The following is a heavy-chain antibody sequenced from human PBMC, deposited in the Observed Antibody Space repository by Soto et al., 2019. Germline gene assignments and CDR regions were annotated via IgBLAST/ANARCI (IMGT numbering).Heavy chain of an antibody. D-gene: IGHD6-6*01. CDR3: ARRARPDFYYMDV. CDR1: GFTLSGYA. J-gene: IGHJ6*03. Sequence: ESGGGLAQPGGSLRLSCAASGFTLSGYAMDWVRQAPGKGLEYVSGISSNGVGTYYANSVQGRFTISRDNSKNTVYLQMGSLRPEDMAVYYCARRARPDFYYMDVWGKGTTFTVSS. CDR2: ISSNGVGT. V-gene: IGHV3-64*01.